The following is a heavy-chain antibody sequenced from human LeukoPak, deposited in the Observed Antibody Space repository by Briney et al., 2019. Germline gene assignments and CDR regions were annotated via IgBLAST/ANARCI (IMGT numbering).Heavy chain of an antibody. V-gene: IGHV3-64D*06. J-gene: IGHJ4*02. CDR1: GFTFRSYG. D-gene: IGHD6-19*01. CDR2: ISSNGGST. CDR3: VKDREITYSSGWPPTFDY. Sequence: GGSLRLSCLASGFTFRSYGMHWVREAPGKGLEWVSAISSNGGSTYSADSVKGRFTISRDNSKNTPYLEMSGLSAEDTALLYCVKDREITYSSGWPPTFDYWGQGTLVTVSS.